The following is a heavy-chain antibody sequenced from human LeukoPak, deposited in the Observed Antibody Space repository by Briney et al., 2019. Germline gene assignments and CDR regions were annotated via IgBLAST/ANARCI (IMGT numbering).Heavy chain of an antibody. CDR2: IIPIFGTA. J-gene: IGHJ4*02. CDR1: GGTFSSYA. D-gene: IGHD3-10*01. V-gene: IGHV1-69*13. Sequence: SVKVSCKASGGTFSSYAISWVRQAPGQGLEWMGGIIPIFGTANYAQKFQGRVTITADESTSTAYMELSSLRSEDTAVYYCARELDYYGSGSYYLFSSPRFDYWGQGTLVTVSS. CDR3: ARELDYYGSGSYYLFSSPRFDY.